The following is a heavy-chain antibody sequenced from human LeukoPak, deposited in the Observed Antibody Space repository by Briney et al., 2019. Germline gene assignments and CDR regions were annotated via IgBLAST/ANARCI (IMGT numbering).Heavy chain of an antibody. CDR1: GGSFSGYY. D-gene: IGHD2-2*01. Sequence: SETLSLTCAVYGGSFSGYYWSWIRQPPGKGLEWMGEINHSGSTNYNPSLKSRVTISVDTSKNQFSLNQSSVTAADTAVYYCARDRENIVLVPGAKRKTWYFDYWGQGTLVTVSS. CDR2: INHSGST. CDR3: ARDRENIVLVPGAKRKTWYFDY. V-gene: IGHV4-34*01. J-gene: IGHJ4*02.